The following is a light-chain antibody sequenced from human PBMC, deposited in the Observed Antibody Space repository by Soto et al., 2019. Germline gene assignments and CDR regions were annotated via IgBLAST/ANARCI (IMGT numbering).Light chain of an antibody. V-gene: IGLV3-21*02. CDR3: QVWDTNSDRV. CDR1: NIGSYN. Sequence: SYELTQPPSVSVAPGQTARITCGGDNIGSYNVHWYQQRPGQAPVLVVYDGTDRPSGIPERFSGSNSGNTATLTSNKVEAGDVADCYSQVWDTNSDRVFGGGTKLTVL. CDR2: DGT. J-gene: IGLJ2*01.